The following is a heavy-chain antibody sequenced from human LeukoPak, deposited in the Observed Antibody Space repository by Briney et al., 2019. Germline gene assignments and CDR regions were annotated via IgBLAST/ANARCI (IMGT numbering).Heavy chain of an antibody. D-gene: IGHD3-22*01. CDR3: ARSYKTYYYDSSGPDAFDI. CDR1: GFTFSSYW. J-gene: IGHJ3*02. V-gene: IGHV3-7*01. Sequence: PGGSLRLSCAASGFTFSSYWMSWVRQAPGKGLEWVANIKQDGSEKYYVDSVKGRFTISRDNAKNSLYLQMNSLRAEDTAVYYCARSYKTYYYDSSGPDAFDIWGQGTMVTVSS. CDR2: IKQDGSEK.